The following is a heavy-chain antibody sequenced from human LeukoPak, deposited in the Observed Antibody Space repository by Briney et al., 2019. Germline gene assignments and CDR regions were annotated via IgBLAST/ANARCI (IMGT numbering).Heavy chain of an antibody. CDR2: IKSNADGGTP. Sequence: PGGSLRLSCAGSGFSFMNAWMIWVRQAPGKGLEWVGRIKSNADGGTPDYAAPARGRFTISRDDSKNTLYLQMNSLKTEDTAVYYCTTFYHEYSPYWGRGTLVTVCS. V-gene: IGHV3-15*01. J-gene: IGHJ4*02. CDR3: TTFYHEYSPY. CDR1: GFSFMNAW. D-gene: IGHD2/OR15-2a*01.